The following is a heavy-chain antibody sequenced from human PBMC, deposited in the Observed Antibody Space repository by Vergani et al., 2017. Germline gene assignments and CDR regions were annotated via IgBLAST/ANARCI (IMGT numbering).Heavy chain of an antibody. CDR1: GFSITRVDTW. Sequence: QEQMQESCPRLLQPSQTLSLTCAVSGFSITRVDTWWTWIRRSPGKGLEWIGRLSSSGTSSSYNPSLGDRPAISLDTSKNQFSLSLNSVTAADTAVYYCARGQWVFEAWGQGIPVTVSS. D-gene: IGHD6-19*01. CDR2: LSSSGTSS. J-gene: IGHJ4*02. V-gene: IGHV4-30-4*08. CDR3: ARGQWVFEA.